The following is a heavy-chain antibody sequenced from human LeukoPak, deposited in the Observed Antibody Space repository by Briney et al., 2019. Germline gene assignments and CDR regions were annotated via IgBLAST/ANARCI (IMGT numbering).Heavy chain of an antibody. D-gene: IGHD2-21*01. CDR3: ARARLGTKFYSNFDS. Sequence: PSETLSLSCTVSGGSISSYCWSWIRQPPGKGLEWIGYICYSGSTNYNPSLKSRVTISVDKSKNQFSLKLSSVTAADTAVYYCARARLGTKFYSNFDSWGQGTLVTVSS. J-gene: IGHJ4*02. V-gene: IGHV4-59*08. CDR2: ICYSGST. CDR1: GGSISSYC.